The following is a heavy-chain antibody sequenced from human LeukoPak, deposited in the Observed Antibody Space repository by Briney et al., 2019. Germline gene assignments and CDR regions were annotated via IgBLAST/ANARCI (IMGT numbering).Heavy chain of an antibody. V-gene: IGHV1-69*06. D-gene: IGHD3-3*01. J-gene: IGHJ4*02. CDR2: IIPIFGTA. CDR1: GGTFSSYA. Sequence: SVKVSCKASGGTFSSYAISWVRQAPGQGLEWMGGIIPIFGTANYAQKFQGKVTMTEDTSTDTAYMELSSLRSEDTAVYYCATAGDYDFWSGFDYWGQGTLVTVSS. CDR3: ATAGDYDFWSGFDY.